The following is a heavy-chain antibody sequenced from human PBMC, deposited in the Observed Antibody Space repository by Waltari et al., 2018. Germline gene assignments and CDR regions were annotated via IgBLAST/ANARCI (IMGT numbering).Heavy chain of an antibody. CDR3: ARDLYGGNAAEYFDP. V-gene: IGHV4-38-2*02. CDR1: GYSIRDGYF. J-gene: IGHJ4*02. Sequence: QVQLQESGPGQLKPSETLSLTCSVYGYSIRDGYFWGWIRLPPGKGLEWIGSIKHKGNTYYNPSLKSRVTLSLDTSKNQFSLTLTSVTAADTALYYCARDLYGGNAAEYFDPWGQGTLLTVSS. D-gene: IGHD4-17*01. CDR2: IKHKGNT.